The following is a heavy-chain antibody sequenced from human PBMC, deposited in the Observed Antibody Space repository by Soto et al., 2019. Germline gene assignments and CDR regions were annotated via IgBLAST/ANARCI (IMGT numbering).Heavy chain of an antibody. CDR3: ARALVPAAKPLDAFDI. D-gene: IGHD2-2*02. CDR1: GFTFTRYS. J-gene: IGHJ3*02. Sequence: GGSLRLSCAASGFTFTRYSMNWVRQAPGKGLEWVSSISSTTNYIYYGDSMKGRFTISRDNAKNSLYLEMNSLRAEDTAVYYCARALVPAAKPLDAFDIWGQGTMVTVSS. CDR2: ISSTTNYI. V-gene: IGHV3-21*06.